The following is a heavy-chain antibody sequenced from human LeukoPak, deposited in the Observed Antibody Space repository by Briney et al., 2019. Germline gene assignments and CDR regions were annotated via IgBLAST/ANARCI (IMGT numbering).Heavy chain of an antibody. J-gene: IGHJ6*04. D-gene: IGHD5-12*01. CDR2: IYTSGRT. CDR1: GDSLSRGNYY. CDR3: ARAGYSGSDCSV. Sequence: SETLSLTCTLSGDSLSRGNYYWSWVPQPAGKGLEWIGRIYTSGRTNYKPSLKSRVTISVDTSKNQFSLKLSSVTATDTAVYYCARAGYSGSDCSVWGKGSTVSVSS. V-gene: IGHV4-61*02.